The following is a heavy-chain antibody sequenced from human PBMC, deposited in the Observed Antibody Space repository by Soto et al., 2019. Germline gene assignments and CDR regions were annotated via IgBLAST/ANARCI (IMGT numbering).Heavy chain of an antibody. CDR3: ARDAISMVRGTNNWFDP. CDR2: ISGGGIST. J-gene: IGHJ5*02. V-gene: IGHV3-23*01. D-gene: IGHD3-10*01. CDR1: GFTFSNYA. Sequence: EVQLLESGGGLVQPGGSLTLSCAASGFTFSNYAMSWVRQAPGKGLEWVSAISGGGISTYYADSVRGRFTISRDNSRNTLYLRMNRLRAADTAVYYCARDAISMVRGTNNWFDPWGQGNLVSVSS.